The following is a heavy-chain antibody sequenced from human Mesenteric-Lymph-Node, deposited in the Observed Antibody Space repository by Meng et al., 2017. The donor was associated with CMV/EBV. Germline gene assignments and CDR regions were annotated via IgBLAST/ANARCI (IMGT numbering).Heavy chain of an antibody. CDR3: ARLSGGGGGPR. J-gene: IGHJ4*02. V-gene: IGHV5-10-1*01. CDR2: IDPKDSYT. Sequence: SCKGSGYRFTNYWIGWVRQMPGKGLEWIGRIDPKDSYTKYSPSFQGHVTISSDESISTAYLQWSSLRASDTAMYYCARLSGGGGGPRWGQGTLVTVSS. D-gene: IGHD3-16*01. CDR1: GYRFTNYW.